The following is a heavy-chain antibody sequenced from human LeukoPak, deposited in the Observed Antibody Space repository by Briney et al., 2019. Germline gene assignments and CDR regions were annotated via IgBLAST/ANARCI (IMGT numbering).Heavy chain of an antibody. Sequence: SQTLSLTCAIAGHSVSSVRAAWNWIRQSPSRGLQWLGRTYYRSKWYSEYAVSVKSRISINPDTSKNQFSLQLNSVNPEDTAVYCCARQSADHDAFDIWGQGTMVTVSS. CDR1: GHSVSSVRAA. V-gene: IGHV6-1*01. D-gene: IGHD1-14*01. CDR2: TYYRSKWYS. CDR3: ARQSADHDAFDI. J-gene: IGHJ3*02.